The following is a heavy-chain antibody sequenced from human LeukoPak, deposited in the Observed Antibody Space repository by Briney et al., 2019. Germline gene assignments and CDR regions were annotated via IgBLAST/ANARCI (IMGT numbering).Heavy chain of an antibody. CDR1: GFTFSSYA. J-gene: IGHJ4*02. Sequence: PGGSLRLSCAASGFTFSSYAMHWVRQAPGKGLEWVAVISYDGSNKYYADSVKGRFTISRDNAKNSLYLQMNSLRAEDTAVYYCASDIVVVPTQPRSPGQNYWGQGTLVTVSS. D-gene: IGHD2-2*01. V-gene: IGHV3-30*04. CDR2: ISYDGSNK. CDR3: ASDIVVVPTQPRSPGQNY.